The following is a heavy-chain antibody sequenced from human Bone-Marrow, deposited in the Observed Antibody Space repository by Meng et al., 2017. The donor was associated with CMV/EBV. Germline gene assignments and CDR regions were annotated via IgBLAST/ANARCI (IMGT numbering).Heavy chain of an antibody. V-gene: IGHV3-30*19. D-gene: IGHD1-7*01. CDR2: ISQDGSNK. J-gene: IGHJ4*02. Sequence: GESLKISCAASGFSFSSYGMHWVRQAPGKGLEWVTVISQDGSNKYYAGYVRGRFTISRDNSKNTMYVQMDGLRVEDTAVYYCARGSLKTSSTFEVWGQGVLVTVSS. CDR3: ARGSLKTSSTFEV. CDR1: GFSFSSYG.